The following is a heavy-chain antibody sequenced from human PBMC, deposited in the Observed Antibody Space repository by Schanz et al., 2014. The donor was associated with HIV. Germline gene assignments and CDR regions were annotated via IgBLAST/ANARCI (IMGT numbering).Heavy chain of an antibody. V-gene: IGHV1-69*01. CDR2: IVPIFGTT. J-gene: IGHJ6*02. Sequence: QVQLVQSGAEVKKPGASVRVSCKASGYTFTASYIHWVRQAPGQGLEWMGGIVPIFGTTNYAQSLKGRVTITADESKSSVYLQMSGLRSDDTALYYCTRGYCGADCPRFYYYGTDVWGQGTTVTVSS. D-gene: IGHD2-21*02. CDR1: GYTFTASY. CDR3: TRGYCGADCPRFYYYGTDV.